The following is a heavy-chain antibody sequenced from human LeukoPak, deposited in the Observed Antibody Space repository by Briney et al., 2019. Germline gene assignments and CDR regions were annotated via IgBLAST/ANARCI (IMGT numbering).Heavy chain of an antibody. CDR1: GFTFSSYA. V-gene: IGHV3-23*01. D-gene: IGHD4/OR15-4a*01. CDR3: AKKAQYDGHYPLDY. J-gene: IGHJ4*02. CDR2: ISGSGGSA. Sequence: GRSLRLSCAASGFTFSSYAMSWVRQAPGKGLEWVSAISGSGGSAYYADSVKGRFTIPRDASKNTLYLQMNSLRAEDTALYFCAKKAQYDGHYPLDYWGQGTLVTVSA.